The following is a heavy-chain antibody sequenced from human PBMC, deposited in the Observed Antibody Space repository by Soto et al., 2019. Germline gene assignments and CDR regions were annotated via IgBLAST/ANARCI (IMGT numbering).Heavy chain of an antibody. J-gene: IGHJ4*02. CDR2: IDPSGGRT. D-gene: IGHD2-21*02. CDR3: ARLLAPHCGGDCYSGFDY. CDR1: GYTFTTYY. V-gene: IGHV1-46*01. Sequence: ASVKVSCKASGYTFTTYYIHWVRQAPGQGLEWMGVIDPSGGRTNHAQKFQGRVTMTRDTSTSTVYMESSSLRSEDTAVYYCARLLAPHCGGDCYSGFDYWGQGTQVTVSS.